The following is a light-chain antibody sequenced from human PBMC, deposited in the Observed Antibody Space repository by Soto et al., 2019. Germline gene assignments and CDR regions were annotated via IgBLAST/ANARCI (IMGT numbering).Light chain of an antibody. CDR2: GTS. Sequence: QTVVTQEPSLTVSPGGTVTLTCASSTGAVTSSSYPNWFQHKPGQAPRALIYGTSIKHPWTPARFSGSLLGGKAALTLSDVQPEDEADYYCLLYFGSPRVFGTGTKVTVL. V-gene: IGLV7-43*01. J-gene: IGLJ1*01. CDR1: TGAVTSSSY. CDR3: LLYFGSPRV.